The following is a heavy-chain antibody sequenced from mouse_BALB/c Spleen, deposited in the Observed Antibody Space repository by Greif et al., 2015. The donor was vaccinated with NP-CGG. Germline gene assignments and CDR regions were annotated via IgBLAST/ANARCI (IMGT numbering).Heavy chain of an antibody. CDR2: ISSGSSTI. V-gene: IGHV5-17*02. D-gene: IGHD2-4*01. CDR1: GFTFSSFG. J-gene: IGHJ4*01. CDR3: ASDYYDYDGGVDYYAMDY. Sequence: EVQLQQSGGGLVQPGGSRKLSCAASGFTFSSFGMHWVRQAPEKGLEWVAYISSGSSTIYYADTVKGRFTISRDNPKNTLFLQMTSLRSEDTAMYYCASDYYDYDGGVDYYAMDYWGQGTSVTVSS.